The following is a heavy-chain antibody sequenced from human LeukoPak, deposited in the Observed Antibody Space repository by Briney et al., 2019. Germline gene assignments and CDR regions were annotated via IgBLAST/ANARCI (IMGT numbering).Heavy chain of an antibody. J-gene: IGHJ4*02. CDR1: GYTFISYG. CDR2: INAYNGNT. D-gene: IGHD2-2*01. Sequence: VASVKLSCKASGYTFISYGISWVRQAPGQGPEWMGWINAYNGNTNFAQKLKGRVTMTTDTSTSTAYMELRSLRSDDTAVYYCAREAGGTSADYWGQGTLVTVSS. V-gene: IGHV1-18*04. CDR3: AREAGGTSADY.